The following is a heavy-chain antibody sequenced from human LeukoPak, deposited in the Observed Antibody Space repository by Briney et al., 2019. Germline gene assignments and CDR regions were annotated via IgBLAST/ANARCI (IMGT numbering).Heavy chain of an antibody. CDR1: GFTFSSYA. D-gene: IGHD5-18*01. V-gene: IGHV3-30*18. Sequence: GGSLRLSCAASGFTFSSYAMSWVRQAPGKGLEWVAVISYDGSNKYYADSVKGRFTISRDNSKNTLYLQMNSLRAEDTAVYYCAKDAGYSYGPFDYWGQGTLVTVSS. CDR2: ISYDGSNK. J-gene: IGHJ4*02. CDR3: AKDAGYSYGPFDY.